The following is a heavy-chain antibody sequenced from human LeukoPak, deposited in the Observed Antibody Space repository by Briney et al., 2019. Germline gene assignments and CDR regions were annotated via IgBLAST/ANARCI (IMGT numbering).Heavy chain of an antibody. CDR1: GFTFRSYE. Sequence: GGSLTLSCAASGFTFRSYEMNWVRQAPGKGLEWVSYISGSSSDKYYADSVKGRFTIPRDNAKHSLYLQMNSLRAEDTAVYYCASLYYESSGYFDYWGEGTLVTVSS. CDR3: ASLYYESSGYFDY. J-gene: IGHJ4*02. CDR2: ISGSSSDK. V-gene: IGHV3-48*03. D-gene: IGHD3-22*01.